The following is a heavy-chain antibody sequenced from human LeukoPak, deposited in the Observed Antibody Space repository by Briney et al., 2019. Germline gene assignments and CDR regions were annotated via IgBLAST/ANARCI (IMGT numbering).Heavy chain of an antibody. J-gene: IGHJ4*02. CDR2: ISSSSSTI. Sequence: GRSLTLSCPASGFTFSDYYMSWIRHAPGNGLEWVSYISSSSSTIYYADSVKGRFTISRDNAKNSLYLQMNRLRVEDTAVYYCARDFWSGSPDWGQGTLVTVSS. D-gene: IGHD3-3*01. V-gene: IGHV3-11*04. CDR3: ARDFWSGSPD. CDR1: GFTFSDYY.